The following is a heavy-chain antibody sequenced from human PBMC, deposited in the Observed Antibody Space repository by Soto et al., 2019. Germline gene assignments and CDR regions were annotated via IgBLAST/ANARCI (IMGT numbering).Heavy chain of an antibody. CDR3: GTATDYRGNQY. CDR1: GGSISSSTYY. V-gene: IGHV4-39*01. J-gene: IGHJ4*02. D-gene: IGHD4-17*01. CDR2: ISYSGIT. Sequence: LSLTCTVSGGSISSSTYYWGWIRQPPGKGLEWIVSISYSGITYYNPSLKSRITSSVDTFKNHFSLYLNSVTAADPAVYYCGTATDYRGNQYWGQGTLVTVSS.